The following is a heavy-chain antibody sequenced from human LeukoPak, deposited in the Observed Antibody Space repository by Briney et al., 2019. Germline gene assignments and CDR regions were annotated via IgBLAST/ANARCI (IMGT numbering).Heavy chain of an antibody. Sequence: GGSLRLSCAASGFTFSSYGMHWVRQAPGKGLEWVAVISYDGSNKYFADSVKGRFTISRDNSKNTLYLQMNSLRAEDTAVYYCAKGDYYGPLDYWGQGTLVTVSS. D-gene: IGHD3-10*01. CDR3: AKGDYYGPLDY. J-gene: IGHJ4*02. CDR2: ISYDGSNK. CDR1: GFTFSSYG. V-gene: IGHV3-30*18.